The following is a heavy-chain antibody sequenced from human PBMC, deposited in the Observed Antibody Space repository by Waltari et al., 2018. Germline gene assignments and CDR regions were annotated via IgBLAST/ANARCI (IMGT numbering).Heavy chain of an antibody. V-gene: IGHV1-24*01. Sequence: QVQLVQSGAEVKKPGASVKVSCKVSGYTLTELSMHWVRQAPGKGLEWMGGFDPEDGETVDAQKFQGRVTMTEDTSTDTAYMELNSLRSEDTAVYYCAKALHSVARWGTDYYGMDVWGQGTTVSVSS. CDR2: FDPEDGET. CDR3: AKALHSVARWGTDYYGMDV. CDR1: GYTLTELS. J-gene: IGHJ6*02. D-gene: IGHD3-16*01.